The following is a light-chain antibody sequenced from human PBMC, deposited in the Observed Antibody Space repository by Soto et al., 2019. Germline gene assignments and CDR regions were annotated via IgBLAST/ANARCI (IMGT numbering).Light chain of an antibody. V-gene: IGKV3-15*01. CDR3: QQYNNWPQT. CDR2: GAS. J-gene: IGKJ1*01. Sequence: MTQSPSILSASVGDRATLSCRASQSVSSNLAWYQQKPGQAPRLLIYGASTRATGIPARFSGSGSGTEFTLTISSLQSEDFAVYYCQQYNNWPQTFGQGTKVDIK. CDR1: QSVSSN.